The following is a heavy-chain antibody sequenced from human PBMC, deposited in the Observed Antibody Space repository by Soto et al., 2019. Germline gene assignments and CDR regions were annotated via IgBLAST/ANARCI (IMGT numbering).Heavy chain of an antibody. J-gene: IGHJ4*02. V-gene: IGHV1-18*04. CDR3: ARAGTSNWNYVSTSS. D-gene: IGHD1-7*01. CDR1: GYSFATSG. Sequence: ASVKVSCKASGYSFATSGFLWVRQAPGQGLEWMGWISASSGDTNYAPNLQGRVTMTTDTSTNTAYMELRSLTSDDTAIYYCARAGTSNWNYVSTSSWGQGTLVTVSS. CDR2: ISASSGDT.